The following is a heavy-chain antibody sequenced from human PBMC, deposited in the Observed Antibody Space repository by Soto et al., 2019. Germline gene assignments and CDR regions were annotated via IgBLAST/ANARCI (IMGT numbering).Heavy chain of an antibody. CDR1: GYILTSYG. CDR3: GRGGGGSGLLSGYYMDV. CDR2: ISAYSGDT. V-gene: IGHV1-18*01. J-gene: IGHJ6*03. D-gene: IGHD3-10*01. Sequence: QVQLVQSGAEVKKPGASVKVSCKASGYILTSYGITWMRQAPGQGPEWMGWISAYSGDTVYPQNFQGRVTMTADTATSTVYMELRGLRSDATAVYYCGRGGGGSGLLSGYYMDVWGKGTTVTVSS.